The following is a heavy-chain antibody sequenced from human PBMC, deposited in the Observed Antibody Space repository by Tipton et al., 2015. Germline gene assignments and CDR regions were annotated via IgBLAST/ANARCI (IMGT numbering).Heavy chain of an antibody. V-gene: IGHV1-18*01. D-gene: IGHD4-23*01. J-gene: IGHJ4*02. Sequence: QVQLVQSGAEVKKPGASVKVSCKASAYTFISYGISWVRQAPGQGLEWMGWVSAYNGNTNYAQKLQGRVTLTTDTSASTAYMDLRSLRSDDTAVYYCARAVSGKFADYWGQGALVTVSS. CDR3: ARAVSGKFADY. CDR1: AYTFISYG. CDR2: VSAYNGNT.